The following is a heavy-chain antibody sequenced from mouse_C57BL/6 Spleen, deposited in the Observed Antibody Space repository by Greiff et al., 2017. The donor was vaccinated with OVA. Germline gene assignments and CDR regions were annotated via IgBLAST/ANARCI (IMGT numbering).Heavy chain of an antibody. CDR1: GYTFTSYW. CDR2: IYPGSGST. J-gene: IGHJ2*01. V-gene: IGHV1-55*01. D-gene: IGHD1-1*01. Sequence: QVQLQQPGAELVKPGASVKMSCKASGYTFTSYWITWVKQRPGQGLEWIGDIYPGSGSTNYNETFKSKATLTVDTSSSTAYMQLSSLTSEDSAVYYCARGTTVPWDCDDWGQGTTLTVSS. CDR3: ARGTTVPWDCDD.